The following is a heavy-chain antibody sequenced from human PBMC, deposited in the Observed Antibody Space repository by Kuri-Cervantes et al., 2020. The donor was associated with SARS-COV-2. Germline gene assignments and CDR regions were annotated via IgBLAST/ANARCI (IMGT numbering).Heavy chain of an antibody. CDR2: IRYDGTIT. J-gene: IGHJ6*03. CDR1: GFTFSYFG. CDR3: SKALSRSFLYYYYMDV. D-gene: IGHD3-10*01. V-gene: IGHV3-30*02. Sequence: GESLKISCAASGFTFSYFGMHWVRQAPGKGLQWVAFIRYDGTITSCADSLKGRFTISRDNSKSMLYMRINSLRAEDTAVYYCSKALSRSFLYYYYMDVWGKGTTVTVSS.